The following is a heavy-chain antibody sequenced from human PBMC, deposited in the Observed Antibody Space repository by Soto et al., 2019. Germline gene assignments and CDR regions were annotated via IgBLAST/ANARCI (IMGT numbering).Heavy chain of an antibody. D-gene: IGHD2-8*01. CDR3: ARDRVLMVYGDYYYGMDV. CDR1: GFTFSSYA. CDR2: ISYDGSNK. Sequence: QVQLVESGGGVVQPGRSLRLSCAASGFTFSSYAMHWVRQAPGKGLEWVAVISYDGSNKYYADSVKGRFTISRDNSKNTLYLQMNSLRAEDTAVYYCARDRVLMVYGDYYYGMDVWGQGTTVTVSS. V-gene: IGHV3-30-3*01. J-gene: IGHJ6*02.